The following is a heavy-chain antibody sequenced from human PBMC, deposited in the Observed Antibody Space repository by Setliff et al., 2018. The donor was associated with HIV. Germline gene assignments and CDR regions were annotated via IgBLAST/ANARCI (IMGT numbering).Heavy chain of an antibody. CDR1: GGSTSSSSYY. CDR3: ARDKMEAPAGTKGYYYYYGMDV. CDR2: IYHNGNT. Sequence: PSETLSLTCTVAGGSTSSSSYYWGWIRQPPGMGLEWIASIYHNGNTYYNPSLKSRVTMSVDTSKNQFSLKLSSVTAADTAVYYCARDKMEAPAGTKGYYYYYGMDVWGQGTTVTVSS. J-gene: IGHJ6*02. D-gene: IGHD2-2*01. V-gene: IGHV4-39*07.